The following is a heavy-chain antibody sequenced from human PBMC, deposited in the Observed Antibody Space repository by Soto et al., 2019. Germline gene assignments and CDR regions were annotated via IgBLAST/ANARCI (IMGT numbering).Heavy chain of an antibody. D-gene: IGHD2-2*01. CDR3: AREGLVLVPTTVNSDYYYYAMDV. V-gene: IGHV1-69*13. CDR2: IIPIFGTA. J-gene: IGHJ6*02. Sequence: SVKVSCKASGGTSGSYGFNWVRQAPGQGLEWMGGIIPIFGTADYAQNFQGRVTITADESTSTAYMELSSLRSEDTAVYYCAREGLVLVPTTVNSDYYYYAMDVWGQGTTVTVSS. CDR1: GGTSGSYG.